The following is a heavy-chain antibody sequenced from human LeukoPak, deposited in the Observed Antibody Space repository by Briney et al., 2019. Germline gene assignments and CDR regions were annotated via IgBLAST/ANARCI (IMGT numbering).Heavy chain of an antibody. Sequence: ASVKVSCKASGGTFSSYAISWVRQATGQGLGWMGWMNPNSGNTGYAQKFQGRVTITRNTSISTAYMELSSLRSEDTAVYYCARGGFSGDYTTHWGQGTLVTVSS. J-gene: IGHJ4*02. CDR2: MNPNSGNT. CDR3: ARGGFSGDYTTH. D-gene: IGHD4-17*01. CDR1: GGTFSSYA. V-gene: IGHV1-8*03.